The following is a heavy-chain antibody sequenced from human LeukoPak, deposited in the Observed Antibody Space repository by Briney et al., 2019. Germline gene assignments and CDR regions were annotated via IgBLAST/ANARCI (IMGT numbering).Heavy chain of an antibody. J-gene: IGHJ3*02. Sequence: PSETLSLTCTVSGGSISSYYWSWIRQPPGKGLEWIGYIYYSGSTNYNPSLKSRVTISVDTSKNQFSLKLSSVTAADTAVYYCARPGARADAFDIWGQGTIVTVSS. CDR2: IYYSGST. CDR1: GGSISSYY. V-gene: IGHV4-59*08. CDR3: ARPGARADAFDI. D-gene: IGHD3-10*01.